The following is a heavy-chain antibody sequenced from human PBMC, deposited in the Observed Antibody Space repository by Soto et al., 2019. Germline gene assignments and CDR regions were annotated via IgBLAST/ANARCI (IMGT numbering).Heavy chain of an antibody. J-gene: IGHJ5*02. CDR2: INPKSGAS. CDR3: ARVRMTILAVAMGNTWVDP. Sequence: QVQLVQSGAEVKKPGASVKVSCKAAGYIFSDYYIHWVRQAPGQGLEWMGWINPKSGASDYAQQLQGRGTMTRETSISTVYLDRSRLRTDDTAVYYCARVRMTILAVAMGNTWVDPWGQGTLVTVSS. D-gene: IGHD3-3*01. V-gene: IGHV1-2*02. CDR1: GYIFSDYY.